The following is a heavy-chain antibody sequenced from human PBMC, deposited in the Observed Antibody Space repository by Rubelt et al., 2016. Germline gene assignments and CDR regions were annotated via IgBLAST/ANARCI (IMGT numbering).Heavy chain of an antibody. V-gene: IGHV4-34*01. D-gene: IGHD6-13*01. CDR2: INHSGST. CDR3: TRGGSSSHFPYFDY. CDR1: GGSFTDYY. Sequence: QVQLQQWGAGLLKPSETLSLTCAVYGGSFTDYYWTWIRQPPGKGLEWIGEINHSGSTNYNSSLKSRATISVDTSKSQFSLRLNSVTAADTALYYCTRGGSSSHFPYFDYWGQEILVTVSS. J-gene: IGHJ4*02.